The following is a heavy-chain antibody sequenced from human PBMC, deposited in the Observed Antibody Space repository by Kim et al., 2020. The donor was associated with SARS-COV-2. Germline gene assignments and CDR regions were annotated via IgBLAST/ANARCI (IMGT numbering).Heavy chain of an antibody. CDR2: IYYSGST. Sequence: SETLSLTCTVSGGSISSYYWSWIRQPPGKGLEWIGYIYYSGSTNYNPSLKSRVTISVDTSKNQFSLKLSSVTAADTAVYYCARERAIAAAGNYYYYGMDVWGQGTTVSVSS. D-gene: IGHD6-13*01. V-gene: IGHV4-59*01. J-gene: IGHJ6*02. CDR3: ARERAIAAAGNYYYYGMDV. CDR1: GGSISSYY.